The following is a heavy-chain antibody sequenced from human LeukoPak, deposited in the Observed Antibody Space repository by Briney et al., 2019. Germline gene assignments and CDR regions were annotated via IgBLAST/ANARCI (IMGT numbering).Heavy chain of an antibody. D-gene: IGHD3-22*01. J-gene: IGHJ6*03. Sequence: PSETLSLTCAVYGGSFSGYYWSWIRQPPGKGLEWIGEINHSGSTNYNPSLKSRVTISVDTSKNQFSLKLSSATAADTAVYYCARGVWAAVIVVNTHYYYYMDVWGKGTTVTVSS. CDR1: GGSFSGYY. V-gene: IGHV4-34*01. CDR3: ARGVWAAVIVVNTHYYYYMDV. CDR2: INHSGST.